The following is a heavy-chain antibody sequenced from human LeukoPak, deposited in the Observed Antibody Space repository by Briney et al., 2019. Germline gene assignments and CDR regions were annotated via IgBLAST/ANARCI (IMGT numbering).Heavy chain of an antibody. V-gene: IGHV4-38-2*02. Sequence: SETLSLTCTVSGYSISSGYYWGWIRQPPGKGLEWIGSVYHRGNTYYNPSLKSRVTISVDTSKNQFSLKVSSVTAADTAVYYCARIRSVPTSGTFDYWGQGILVTVSS. CDR1: GYSISSGYY. CDR3: ARIRSVPTSGTFDY. J-gene: IGHJ4*02. D-gene: IGHD2-2*01. CDR2: VYHRGNT.